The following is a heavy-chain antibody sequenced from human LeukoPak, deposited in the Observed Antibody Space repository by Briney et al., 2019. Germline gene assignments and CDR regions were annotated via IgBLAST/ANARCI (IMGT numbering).Heavy chain of an antibody. Sequence: GESLKISCKGSGYSFTSYWIGWVRQMPGKGLEWMGIIYPGDSDTRYSPSFQGQVTISADKSISTAYLQWSSLKASDTAMYYCARSYCSSTSCYTGVSDYWGQGTLVTVSS. J-gene: IGHJ4*02. CDR3: ARSYCSSTSCYTGVSDY. V-gene: IGHV5-51*01. CDR1: GYSFTSYW. D-gene: IGHD2-2*02. CDR2: IYPGDSDT.